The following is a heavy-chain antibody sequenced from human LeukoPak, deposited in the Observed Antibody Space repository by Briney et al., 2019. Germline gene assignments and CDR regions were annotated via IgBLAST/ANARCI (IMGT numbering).Heavy chain of an antibody. CDR2: ISYDGSNK. Sequence: GRSLRLSCAASGFTFSSYAMHWVRQAPGKGLEWVAVISYDGSNKYYADSAKGRFTISRDNSKNTLYLQMNSLRAEDTAVYYCARAPGSSGRYIYYYYGMDVWGQGTTVTVSS. V-gene: IGHV3-30-3*01. CDR3: ARAPGSSGRYIYYYYGMDV. J-gene: IGHJ6*02. CDR1: GFTFSSYA. D-gene: IGHD6-19*01.